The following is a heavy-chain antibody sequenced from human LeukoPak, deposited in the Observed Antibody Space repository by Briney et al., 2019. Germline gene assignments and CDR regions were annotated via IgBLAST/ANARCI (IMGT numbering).Heavy chain of an antibody. CDR1: GFTFSSYS. CDR3: ARGGSNWYNAYFDY. J-gene: IGHJ4*02. CDR2: IYSAGTT. V-gene: IGHV3-53*01. D-gene: IGHD1/OR15-1a*01. Sequence: GGSLRLSCAASGFTFSSYSMSWVRQAPGKGVELVSTIYSAGTTYYADSVKGRLTISRDNSKNTLYLQMDSLRVEDTAVYYCARGGSNWYNAYFDYWGQGTLVTVSS.